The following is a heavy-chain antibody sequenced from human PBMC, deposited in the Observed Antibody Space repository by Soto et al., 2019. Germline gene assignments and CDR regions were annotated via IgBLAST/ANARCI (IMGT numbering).Heavy chain of an antibody. Sequence: GSLRLTCAASGFTFSGYWMHWVRQAPGKGLVWVSRINSDGSSTSYADSVKGRFTISRDNAKNTLYLQMNSLRAEDTAVYYCARASHRAYCSRTSCYGSDLFDPWGQGILVTVSS. CDR1: GFTFSGYW. V-gene: IGHV3-74*01. D-gene: IGHD2-2*01. J-gene: IGHJ5*02. CDR3: ARASHRAYCSRTSCYGSDLFDP. CDR2: INSDGSST.